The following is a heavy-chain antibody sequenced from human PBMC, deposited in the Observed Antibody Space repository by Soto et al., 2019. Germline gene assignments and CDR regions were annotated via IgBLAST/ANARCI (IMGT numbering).Heavy chain of an antibody. V-gene: IGHV1-18*01. CDR2: ISAYNGNT. D-gene: IGHD3-9*01. CDR1: GYTFTSYG. J-gene: IGHJ6*02. Sequence: ASVKVSCKASGYTFTSYGISWVRQAPGQGLEMMGWISAYNGNTNYAQKLQGRVTMTTDTSTSTAYMELRSLRSDDTAVYYCARERSYYDVLTGYTGYGMDVWGQGTTVTVSS. CDR3: ARERSYYDVLTGYTGYGMDV.